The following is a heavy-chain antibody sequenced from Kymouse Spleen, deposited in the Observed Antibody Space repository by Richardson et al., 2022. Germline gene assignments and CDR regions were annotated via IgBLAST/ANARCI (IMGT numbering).Heavy chain of an antibody. Sequence: EVQLVESGGGLVKPGGSLRLSCAASGFTFSSYSMNWVRQAPGKGLEWVSSISSSSSYIYYADSVKGRFTISRDNAKNSLYLQMNSLRAEDTAVYYCAREESSGWFFDYWGQGTLVTVSS. V-gene: IGHV3-21*03. D-gene: IGHD6-19*01. CDR3: AREESSGWFFDY. J-gene: IGHJ4*02. CDR1: GFTFSSYS. CDR2: ISSSSSYI.